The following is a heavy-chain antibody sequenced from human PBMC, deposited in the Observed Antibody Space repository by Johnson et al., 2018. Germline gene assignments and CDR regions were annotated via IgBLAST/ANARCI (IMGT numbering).Heavy chain of an antibody. J-gene: IGHJ6*02. CDR2: ISYDGSNK. D-gene: IGHD3-9*01. CDR3: AKENFDWLLDGFYGMDV. Sequence: QVQLQESGGGVVQPGRSLRLSCAASGFTFSSYGMHWVRQAPGKGREWVAVISYDGSNKYYADSVKGRFTISRDNYKNTLYLQMNSLRAEDTAVYYWAKENFDWLLDGFYGMDVWGQGTTVTVSS. V-gene: IGHV3-30*18. CDR1: GFTFSSYG.